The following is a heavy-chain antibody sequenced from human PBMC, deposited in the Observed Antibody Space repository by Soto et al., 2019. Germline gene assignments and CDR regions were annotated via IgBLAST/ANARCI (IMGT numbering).Heavy chain of an antibody. CDR1: GGTFSSYT. D-gene: IGHD5-18*01. V-gene: IGHV1-69*04. J-gene: IGHJ4*02. CDR3: ARDNGYSYGYTLDH. CDR2: IIPILGIT. Sequence: SVKVSCKASGGTFSSYTISWVRQAPGQGLEWMGRIIPILGITNYAQKFQGRVTITADKSTSTAYMELSSLRSEDTAVYYCARDNGYSYGYTLDHWGQGTLVTVSS.